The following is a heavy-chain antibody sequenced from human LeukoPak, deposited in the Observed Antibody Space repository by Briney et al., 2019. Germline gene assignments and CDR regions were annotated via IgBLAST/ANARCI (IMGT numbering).Heavy chain of an antibody. J-gene: IGHJ4*02. CDR2: ISDDGRNK. CDR3: AKRPSDYGDYVTYFDY. CDR1: GFIFISYG. D-gene: IGHD4-17*01. Sequence: GGSLRLSCAASGFIFISYGMHWVRQAPGKGLEWVGVISDDGRNKKYADSVKGRFTISRDNSKDTLYLQMNSLRDEDTAVYYCAKRPSDYGDYVTYFDYWGQGTLVTVSS. V-gene: IGHV3-30*18.